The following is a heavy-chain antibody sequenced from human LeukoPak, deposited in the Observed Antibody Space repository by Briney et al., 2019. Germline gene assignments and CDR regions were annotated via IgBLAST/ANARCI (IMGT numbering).Heavy chain of an antibody. CDR3: AKVHKRTTRHFDY. D-gene: IGHD1-1*01. Sequence: GGSLRLSCTTSGFTFSSYAMSWVRQAPGKGLEWVSAISGSGGSTYYADSVKGRFTISRDNSKNTLYLQMNSLRAEDTAVYYCAKVHKRTTRHFDYWGQGTLVTVSS. J-gene: IGHJ4*02. CDR1: GFTFSSYA. V-gene: IGHV3-23*01. CDR2: ISGSGGST.